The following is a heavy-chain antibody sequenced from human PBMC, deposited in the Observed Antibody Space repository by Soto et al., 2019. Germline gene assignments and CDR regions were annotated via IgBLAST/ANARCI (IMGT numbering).Heavy chain of an antibody. CDR1: GFTFSSYG. J-gene: IGHJ4*02. CDR3: AKDRVDSSGWSAPLRY. V-gene: IGHV3-30*18. CDR2: ISYDGSNK. D-gene: IGHD6-19*01. Sequence: QVQLVESGGGVVQPGRSLRLSCAASGFTFSSYGMHWVRQAPGKGLEWVAVISYDGSNKYYADSVKGRFTISRDNSKNTLYLQMNSLRAEDTAVYYCAKDRVDSSGWSAPLRYWGQGTLVTVSS.